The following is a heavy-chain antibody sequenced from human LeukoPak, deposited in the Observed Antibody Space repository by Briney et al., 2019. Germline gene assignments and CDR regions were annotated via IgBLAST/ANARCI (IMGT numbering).Heavy chain of an antibody. Sequence: GSLRLSCAASGFTFSSYSMNRIRQPPGKGLEWIGYIYYSGSTNYNPSLKSRVTISVDTSKNQFSLKLNSVTAADTAVYYRARARRDEYYFDYWGQGTLVTVSS. J-gene: IGHJ4*02. CDR3: ARARRDEYYFDY. D-gene: IGHD2-21*02. CDR2: IYYSGST. CDR1: GFTFSSYS. V-gene: IGHV4-59*01.